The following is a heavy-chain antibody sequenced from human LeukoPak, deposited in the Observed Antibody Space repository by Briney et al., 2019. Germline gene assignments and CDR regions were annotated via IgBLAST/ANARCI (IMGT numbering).Heavy chain of an antibody. V-gene: IGHV3-20*01. J-gene: IGHJ6*02. CDR1: GFTFDDYG. CDR3: ATLRMYNGDYTGGDYYYYGMDV. D-gene: IGHD4-17*01. Sequence: GGSLRLSCAASGFTFDDYGMSWVRQAPGKGLEWVSGINWNGGSTGYADSVKGRFTISRDNAKNSLYLQMNSLRAEDTALYHCATLRMYNGDYTGGDYYYYGMDVWGQGTTVTVSS. CDR2: INWNGGST.